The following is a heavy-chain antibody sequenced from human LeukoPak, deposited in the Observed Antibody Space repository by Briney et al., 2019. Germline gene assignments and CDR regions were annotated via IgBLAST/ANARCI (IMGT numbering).Heavy chain of an antibody. CDR2: ISGSGGDT. J-gene: IGHJ4*02. Sequence: GGSLRLSCAASGFTFSSYAMSWVRQAPGKGLEWVSTISGSGGDTFYADSVEGRFTISRDNSKNTLYLQMNSLRAEDTAVYYCAKGILLVPPGTRYFDYWGQGTLVTVSS. CDR1: GFTFSSYA. D-gene: IGHD2-2*01. V-gene: IGHV3-23*01. CDR3: AKGILLVPPGTRYFDY.